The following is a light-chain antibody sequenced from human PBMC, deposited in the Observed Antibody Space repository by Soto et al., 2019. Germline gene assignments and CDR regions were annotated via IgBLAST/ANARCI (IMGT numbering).Light chain of an antibody. CDR3: QQGGNWPLT. Sequence: IVLTQSPGTLSVSPGERATRSCTASQSVGSNVAWHQQTPGQAPRLLIYGASTRASGIPARFSGRGSGTDFTLTISYLEPEDFAIYYCQQGGNWPLTFGQGTRLEIK. CDR2: GAS. CDR1: QSVGSN. J-gene: IGKJ5*01. V-gene: IGKV3-11*01.